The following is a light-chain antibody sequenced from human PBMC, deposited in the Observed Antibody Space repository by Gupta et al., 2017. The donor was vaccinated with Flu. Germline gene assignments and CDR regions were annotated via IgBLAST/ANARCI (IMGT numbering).Light chain of an antibody. CDR1: QSISSC. Sequence: PSTLSASVGDRVTITCRASQSISSCLDWYQQKPGKAPKLLIQKASKLEGGVPSRFSGSGSGTEFTLTISSLQPDDFATYYCQHDNSYSWTFGQGTKVEIK. CDR3: QHDNSYSWT. CDR2: KAS. J-gene: IGKJ1*01. V-gene: IGKV1-5*03.